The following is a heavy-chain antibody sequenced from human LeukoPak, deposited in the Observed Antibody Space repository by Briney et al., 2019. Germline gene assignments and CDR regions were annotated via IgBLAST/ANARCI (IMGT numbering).Heavy chain of an antibody. V-gene: IGHV3-43*02. J-gene: IGHJ6*02. CDR3: AKDKGTAMVACGASDGMDV. CDR2: ISGDGGST. Sequence: GGSLRLSCAASGFTFDDYAMHWVRQAPGKGLEWVSLISGDGGSTYYADSVKGRFTISRGNSKNSLYLQMNSLRTEDTALYYCAKDKGTAMVACGASDGMDVWGQGTMVTVSS. CDR1: GFTFDDYA. D-gene: IGHD5-18*01.